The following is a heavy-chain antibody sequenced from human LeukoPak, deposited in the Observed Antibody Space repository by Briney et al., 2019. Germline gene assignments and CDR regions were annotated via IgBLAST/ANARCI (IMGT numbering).Heavy chain of an antibody. CDR3: ARDSYCSTTSCYDALEI. V-gene: IGHV4-59*12. CDR2: IYYSGST. CDR1: GGSISSYY. J-gene: IGHJ3*02. Sequence: PSETLSLTCTVSGGSISSYYWSWIRQPPGKGLEWIGYIYYSGSTNYNPSLKSRVTISVDTSKNQFSLKLSSVTAADTAVYYCARDSYCSTTSCYDALEIWGQGTMVTVSS. D-gene: IGHD2-2*01.